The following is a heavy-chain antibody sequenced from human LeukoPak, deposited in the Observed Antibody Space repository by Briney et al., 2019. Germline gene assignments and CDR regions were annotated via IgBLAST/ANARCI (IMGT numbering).Heavy chain of an antibody. Sequence: RASVKVSCKASGYTFTSYGISWGGPAPGEGLGWMGGISAYNGNTNYAQKLQGRVTMTTDTSTSTAYMELRSLRSDDTAVYYCARIQSGIVGIDYWGQGTLVTVSS. CDR3: ARIQSGIVGIDY. D-gene: IGHD1-26*01. J-gene: IGHJ4*02. CDR2: ISAYNGNT. CDR1: GYTFTSYG. V-gene: IGHV1-18*01.